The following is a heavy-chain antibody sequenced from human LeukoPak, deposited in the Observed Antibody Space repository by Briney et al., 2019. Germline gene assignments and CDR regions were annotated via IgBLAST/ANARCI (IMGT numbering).Heavy chain of an antibody. D-gene: IGHD3-10*01. J-gene: IGHJ4*02. Sequence: ASVKVSCKTSGFTFTGYYIHWVRQAPGQGLEWMGWINPNSGGTNYAQKFQGRVTMTRDTSISTAYMELSRLRSDDTAVYYCARDHGSGSYNYFDYRGQGTLVTVSS. V-gene: IGHV1-2*02. CDR3: ARDHGSGSYNYFDY. CDR2: INPNSGGT. CDR1: GFTFTGYY.